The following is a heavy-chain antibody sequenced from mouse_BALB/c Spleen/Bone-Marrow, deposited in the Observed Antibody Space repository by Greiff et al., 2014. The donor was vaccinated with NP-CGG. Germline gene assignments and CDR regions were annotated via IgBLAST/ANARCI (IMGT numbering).Heavy chain of an antibody. Sequence: EVQLQQSGAELVKPGASVKLSCTASGFNIKDTYMHWVKQRPEQGLEWIGRIDPANGNTKYDPKFQGKATITAYTSSNTAYLQLSSLTSEDTAVYYCARYRLGTYFDYWGQGTTLTVSS. CDR2: IDPANGNT. D-gene: IGHD1-2*01. V-gene: IGHV14-3*02. CDR1: GFNIKDTY. CDR3: ARYRLGTYFDY. J-gene: IGHJ2*01.